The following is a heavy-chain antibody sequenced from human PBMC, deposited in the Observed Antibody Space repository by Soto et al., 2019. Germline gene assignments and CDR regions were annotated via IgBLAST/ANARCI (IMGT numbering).Heavy chain of an antibody. V-gene: IGHV1-3*01. D-gene: IGHD6-19*01. CDR2: INAGNGNT. CDR1: GYTFTSYA. J-gene: IGHJ4*02. CDR3: ARSLSSGWYWFDY. Sequence: ASVKVSCKASGYTFTSYAMHWVRQAPGQRLEWMGWINAGNGNTKYSQKFQGRVTITRDTSASTAYMELSSLRSEDTAVYYCARSLSSGWYWFDYWGQGTLVTVSS.